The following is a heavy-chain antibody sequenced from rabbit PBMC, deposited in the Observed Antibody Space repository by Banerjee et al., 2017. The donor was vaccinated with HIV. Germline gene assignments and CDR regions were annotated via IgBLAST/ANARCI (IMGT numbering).Heavy chain of an antibody. CDR3: ARDLAGVIGWNFNF. V-gene: IGHV1S40*01. Sequence: QSLEESGGDLVKPGASLTLTCTASGFFFSNKCVMCWVRQAPGKGLEWIVCVGAGSGGSTYYASWAKGRFTISKTSSTTVTLQMTSLTAADTATYFCARDLAGVIGWNFNFWGPGTLVTVS. D-gene: IGHD4-1*01. J-gene: IGHJ6*01. CDR2: VGAGSGGST. CDR1: GFFFSNKCV.